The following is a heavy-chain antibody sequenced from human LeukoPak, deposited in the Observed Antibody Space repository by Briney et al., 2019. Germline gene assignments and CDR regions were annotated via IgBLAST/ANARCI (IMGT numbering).Heavy chain of an antibody. Sequence: GGSLRLSCAASGFTFSSYDMHWVRQATGKGLEWVSAIGTAGDTYYPGSAKGRFTISRENAKNSLYLQMNSLRAGDTAVYYCAREYCSGGSCYLGDWGQGTLVTVSS. CDR1: GFTFSSYD. J-gene: IGHJ4*02. V-gene: IGHV3-13*01. CDR3: AREYCSGGSCYLGD. D-gene: IGHD2-15*01. CDR2: IGTAGDT.